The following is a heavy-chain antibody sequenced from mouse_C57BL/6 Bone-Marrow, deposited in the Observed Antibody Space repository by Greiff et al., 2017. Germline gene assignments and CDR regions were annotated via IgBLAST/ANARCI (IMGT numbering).Heavy chain of an antibody. J-gene: IGHJ1*03. CDR1: GFTFSSYA. CDR3: ARDGWWYFDV. CDR2: ISDGGSYT. V-gene: IGHV5-4*01. D-gene: IGHD2-3*01. Sequence: EVQRVESGAGLVKPGGSLKLSCAASGFTFSSYAMSWVRQTPEKGLEWVGIISDGGSYTYYPDNVKGRFTISKDNAKNNQYLQMSHLKSEDTAMYYCARDGWWYFDVWGTGTTVTVSS.